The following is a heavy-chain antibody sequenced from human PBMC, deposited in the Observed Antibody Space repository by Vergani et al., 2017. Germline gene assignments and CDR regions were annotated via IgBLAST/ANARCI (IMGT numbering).Heavy chain of an antibody. Sequence: EVQLVESGGGLVQPGRSLRLSCTASGFTFGDYAMSWVRQAPGKGLEGVGFIRSKAYGGTTEYAASVKGRFTISRDDSKSIAYLQMNSLKTEDTAVYYCTRVRSLYSSNWFDPWGQGTLVTVSS. J-gene: IGHJ5*02. D-gene: IGHD1-26*01. CDR1: GFTFGDYA. CDR2: IRSKAYGGTT. V-gene: IGHV3-49*04. CDR3: TRVRSLYSSNWFDP.